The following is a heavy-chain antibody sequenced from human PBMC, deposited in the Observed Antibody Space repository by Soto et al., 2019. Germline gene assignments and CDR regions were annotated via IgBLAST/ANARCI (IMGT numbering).Heavy chain of an antibody. Sequence: GGSLRLSCAASGFLFSDYGMTWVRQSPGKEPEFVSSISGSGGRTYFAESVKGRFTTSRDNSKNTLSLQMDSLRVDDTAVYYCGKDPNGDYVGAFDIWGQGTVVTVSS. V-gene: IGHV3-23*01. CDR3: GKDPNGDYVGAFDI. J-gene: IGHJ3*02. CDR2: ISGSGGRT. CDR1: GFLFSDYG. D-gene: IGHD4-17*01.